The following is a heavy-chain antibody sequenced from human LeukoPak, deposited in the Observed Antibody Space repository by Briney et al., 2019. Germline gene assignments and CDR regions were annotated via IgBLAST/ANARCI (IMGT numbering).Heavy chain of an antibody. D-gene: IGHD6-6*01. V-gene: IGHV1-2*02. CDR1: GYTFTVYN. Sequence: ASVNASCKASGYTFTVYNMQGVRQAPGQGLERMGWINPNSGGTNYAQKFQGRVTMTRDTSISTAYMELSRLRSDDTAVYYCASGYSSSSDYWGQGTLVTVSS. J-gene: IGHJ4*02. CDR3: ASGYSSSSDY. CDR2: INPNSGGT.